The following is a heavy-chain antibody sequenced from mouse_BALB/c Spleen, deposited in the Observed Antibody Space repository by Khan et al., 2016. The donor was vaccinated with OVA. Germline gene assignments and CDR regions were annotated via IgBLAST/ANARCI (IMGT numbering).Heavy chain of an antibody. J-gene: IGHJ1*01. D-gene: IGHD2-3*01. Sequence: VQLKESGAELVKPGASVKLSCTASGFNIKDTYLHWVKQRPEQGLEWIGRIAPANGNTQYDPKFQGKATLTSDTSSNTAYLQLNSLTSEDTAVYYCARPSYDPRDFEVWGAGTTVTASS. CDR2: IAPANGNT. CDR3: ARPSYDPRDFEV. CDR1: GFNIKDTY. V-gene: IGHV14-3*02.